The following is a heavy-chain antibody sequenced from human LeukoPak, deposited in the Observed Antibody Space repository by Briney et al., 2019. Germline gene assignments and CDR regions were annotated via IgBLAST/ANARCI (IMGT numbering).Heavy chain of an antibody. CDR1: GFIFSSYA. D-gene: IGHD3-22*01. J-gene: IGHJ2*01. Sequence: GGSLRLSCAASGFIFSSYAMSWVRQAPGKGLEWVSTISSSDDRKYYADSVKGRFTISRDNSKNTLFLQMDSLRAEDTAVHYCAKDGPPPAYDSSGYSGYFDLWGRGTLVTVSS. CDR2: ISSSDDRK. V-gene: IGHV3-23*01. CDR3: AKDGPPPAYDSSGYSGYFDL.